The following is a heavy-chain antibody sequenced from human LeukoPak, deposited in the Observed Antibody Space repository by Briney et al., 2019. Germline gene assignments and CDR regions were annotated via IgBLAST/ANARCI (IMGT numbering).Heavy chain of an antibody. CDR3: ARGYYCSGGSCYEMA. CDR1: GGTFSSYA. V-gene: IGHV1-69*13. CDR2: IIPIFGTA. Sequence: SVKVSCKASGGTFSSYAISWVRQAPGQGLEWMGGIIPIFGTANYAQKFQGRVTITADESTSTAYMELSSLRSEDTAVYYCARGYYCSGGSCYEMAWGQGTLVTVYS. J-gene: IGHJ5*02. D-gene: IGHD2-15*01.